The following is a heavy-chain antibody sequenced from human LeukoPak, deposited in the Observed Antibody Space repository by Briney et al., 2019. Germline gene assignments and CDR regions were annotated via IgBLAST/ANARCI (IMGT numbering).Heavy chain of an antibody. CDR3: ARVRGYDFWSGFDY. CDR2: ISYDGNNK. D-gene: IGHD3-3*01. Sequence: PGGSLRLSCAASGFSFSNYAMHWVRQAPGKGLEWVAVISYDGNNKYYAGSVTGRFTISRDNSKNTLYLQMNSLRAEDTAVYYCARVRGYDFWSGFDYWGQGTLVTVSS. J-gene: IGHJ4*02. CDR1: GFSFSNYA. V-gene: IGHV3-30-3*01.